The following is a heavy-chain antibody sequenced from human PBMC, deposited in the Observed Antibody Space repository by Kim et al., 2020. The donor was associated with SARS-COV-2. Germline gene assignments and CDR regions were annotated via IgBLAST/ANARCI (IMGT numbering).Heavy chain of an antibody. V-gene: IGHV3-33*06. Sequence: GGSLRLSCVASGFSFSSHGMHWVRQAPGKGLEWVAVIWYDGNNKYYADSVKGRFTISRDNSKNTLYLQMNSLRAEDTAVYYCAKETLLWFGDPPSGMDVWGPGTTVTVSS. CDR1: GFSFSSHG. D-gene: IGHD3-10*01. CDR3: AKETLLWFGDPPSGMDV. CDR2: IWYDGNNK. J-gene: IGHJ6*02.